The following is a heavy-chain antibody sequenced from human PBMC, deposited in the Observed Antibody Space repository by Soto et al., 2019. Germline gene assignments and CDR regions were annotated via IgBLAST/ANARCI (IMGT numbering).Heavy chain of an antibody. CDR2: IDPGDSDT. J-gene: IGHJ3*02. D-gene: IGHD1-1*01. V-gene: IGHV5-51*01. Sequence: PGESLKISCKGSGYSFTSYWISWVRQMPGKGLEWMGRIDPGDSDTRYSPSFQGQVTISADKSISTAYLQWSSLKASDTAMYYCARGNDREPDAFDIWGQGTMVTVSS. CDR3: ARGNDREPDAFDI. CDR1: GYSFTSYW.